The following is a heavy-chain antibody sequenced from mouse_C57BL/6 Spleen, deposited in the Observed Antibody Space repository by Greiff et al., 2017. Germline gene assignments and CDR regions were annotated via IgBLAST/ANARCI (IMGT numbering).Heavy chain of an antibody. V-gene: IGHV1-20*01. Sequence: VQLKQSGPELVKPGDSVKISCKASGYSFTGYFMNWVMQSHGKSLEWIGRINPYNGDTFYNQKFKGKATLTVDKSSSTAHMELRSLTSEDSAVYYCARFDYDGDWFAYWGQGTLVTVSA. J-gene: IGHJ3*01. CDR1: GYSFTGYF. D-gene: IGHD2-4*01. CDR2: INPYNGDT. CDR3: ARFDYDGDWFAY.